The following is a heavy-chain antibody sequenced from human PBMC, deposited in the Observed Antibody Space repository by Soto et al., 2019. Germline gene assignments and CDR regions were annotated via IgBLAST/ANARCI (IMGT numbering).Heavy chain of an antibody. CDR2: IFFTGNT. CDR1: GGSISSLSYY. V-gene: IGHV4-39*02. CDR3: ATRLCSGGTCYNPGFDP. D-gene: IGHD2-15*01. J-gene: IGHJ5*02. Sequence: SETLSLTCTVSGGSISSLSYYWGWIRQPPGKGLEWIGSIFFTGNTYYNPSLESRVAISVDTSRNHFSLTVNSVTAADTAVYYCATRLCSGGTCYNPGFDPGGREPLVTVSS.